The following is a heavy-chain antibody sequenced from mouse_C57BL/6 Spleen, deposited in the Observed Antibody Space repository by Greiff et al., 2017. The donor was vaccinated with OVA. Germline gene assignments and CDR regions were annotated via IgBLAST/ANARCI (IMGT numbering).Heavy chain of an antibody. CDR1: GYSFTGYY. Sequence: VHVKQSGPELVKPGASVKISCKASGYSFTGYYMNWVKQSPEKSLEWIGEINPSTGGTTYNQKFKAKATLTVDKSSSTAYMQLKSLTSEDSAVYYCARDGSSPYYAMDYWGQGTSVTVSS. V-gene: IGHV1-42*01. J-gene: IGHJ4*01. CDR2: INPSTGGT. D-gene: IGHD1-1*01. CDR3: ARDGSSPYYAMDY.